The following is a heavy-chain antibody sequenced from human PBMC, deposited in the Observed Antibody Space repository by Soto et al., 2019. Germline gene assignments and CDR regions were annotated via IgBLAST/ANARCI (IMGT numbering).Heavy chain of an antibody. CDR3: TAGSGWESDT. V-gene: IGHV3-7*05. D-gene: IGHD6-19*01. CDR2: IKQDGGEK. CDR1: EFTFGTSW. Sequence: DVQLVESGGGLVQPGGSLRLSCAVSEFTFGTSWMTWVRQGPGKGLEWVANIKQDGGEKHYLESVRGRFSISRDNAKKSLSLEMNSLRAEDTAVYYCTAGSGWESDTWGQGTLVTVSS. J-gene: IGHJ5*02.